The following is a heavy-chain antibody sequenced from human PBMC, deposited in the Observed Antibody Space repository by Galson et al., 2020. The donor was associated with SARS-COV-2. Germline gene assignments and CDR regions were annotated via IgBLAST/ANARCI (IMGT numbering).Heavy chain of an antibody. CDR2: INQDGSEK. CDR3: ASSRSAYYYGMDI. J-gene: IGHJ6*02. V-gene: IGHV3-7*01. Sequence: VRQAPGKGLEWVANINQDGSEKYYVDSVKGRFTVSRDNAQSSLFLQMNSLRAEDTAVYYCASSRSAYYYGMDIWGQGTTVTVPS.